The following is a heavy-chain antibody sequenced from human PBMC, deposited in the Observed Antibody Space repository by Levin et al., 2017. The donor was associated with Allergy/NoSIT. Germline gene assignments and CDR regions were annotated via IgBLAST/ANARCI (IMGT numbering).Heavy chain of an antibody. Sequence: SETLSLTCTVSGGSISSYYWSWIRQPPGKGLEWIGYIYYSGSTNYNPSLKSRVTISVDTSKNQFSLKLSSVTAADTAVYYCARGEEEPNWFDPWGQGTLVTVSS. J-gene: IGHJ5*02. V-gene: IGHV4-59*01. CDR2: IYYSGST. CDR1: GGSISSYY. CDR3: ARGEEEPNWFDP. D-gene: IGHD1-26*01.